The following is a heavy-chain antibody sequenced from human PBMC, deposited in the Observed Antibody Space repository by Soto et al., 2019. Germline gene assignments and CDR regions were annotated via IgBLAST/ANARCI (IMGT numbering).Heavy chain of an antibody. J-gene: IGHJ4*02. Sequence: SETLSLTCTVSGGSISSGGYYWSWIRQHPGKGLEWVGYIYYSGSTYYNPSLKGRVTISVDTSKNQFSLKLSSATAADTAVYYCARESVAYSSSWYGSLDYWGQGTLVTVSS. CDR3: ARESVAYSSSWYGSLDY. D-gene: IGHD6-13*01. CDR2: IYYSGST. CDR1: GGSISSGGYY. V-gene: IGHV4-31*03.